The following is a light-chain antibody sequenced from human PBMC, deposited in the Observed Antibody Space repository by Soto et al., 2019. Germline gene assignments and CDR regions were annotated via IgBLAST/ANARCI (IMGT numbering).Light chain of an antibody. J-gene: IGLJ2*01. V-gene: IGLV7-46*01. CDR2: DTT. CDR1: DGPVTSNHY. CDR3: LLAYSGGRV. Sequence: QTVVTQEPSLTVSPGGTVTLTCGSSDGPVTSNHYPYWYQQRPGQVPRTLIYDTTNRQSWAPARFSGSLVGVKASLTLSGAQPEDEADYYCLLAYSGGRVFGGGTKLTVL.